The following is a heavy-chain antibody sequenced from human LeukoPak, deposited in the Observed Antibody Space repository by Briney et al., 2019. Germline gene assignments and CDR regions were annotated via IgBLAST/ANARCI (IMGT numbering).Heavy chain of an antibody. CDR2: INHSGST. D-gene: IGHD3-10*01. CDR1: GGSFSGYY. V-gene: IGHV4-34*01. J-gene: IGHJ4*02. CDR3: ARDTGYYFGSGSYLYYFDH. Sequence: PSETLSLTCAVYGGSFSGYYWSWIRQPPGKGLEWIGEINHSGSTNYNPSLKSRVTISVDTSKNQFSLKLSSVTAADTAVYYCARDTGYYFGSGSYLYYFDHWGQGTLVTVSS.